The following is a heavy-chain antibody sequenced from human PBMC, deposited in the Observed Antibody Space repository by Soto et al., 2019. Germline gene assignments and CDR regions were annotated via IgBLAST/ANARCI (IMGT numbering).Heavy chain of an antibody. J-gene: IGHJ4*02. V-gene: IGHV5-51*01. CDR3: ARRRAWNDAFDF. Sequence: GESLKISCKASGYNFTSYWIGWVRQMPGKGLELMGVIYPADSDTRYRPPFEGQVTLSVDKSLTTAYVQWNSLKTSDTARYYCARRRAWNDAFDFSGLGSLITVSS. CDR2: IYPADSDT. D-gene: IGHD1-1*01. CDR1: GYNFTSYW.